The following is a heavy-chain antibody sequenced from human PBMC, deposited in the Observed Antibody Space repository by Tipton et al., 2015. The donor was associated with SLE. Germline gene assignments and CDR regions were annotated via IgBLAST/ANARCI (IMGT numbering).Heavy chain of an antibody. V-gene: IGHV3-21*06. Sequence: SLRLSCAASGFTFTNCGMSWVRQTPGKGLEWVSTISGNGVYTYYADSLKGRFTISRDNAKNSLYLQMNSLRAEDTAVYYCARQVLTVYSIPSGMDVWGQGTTVTVSS. CDR2: ISGNGVYT. CDR3: ARQVLTVYSIPSGMDV. D-gene: IGHD2-8*01. J-gene: IGHJ6*02. CDR1: GFTFTNCG.